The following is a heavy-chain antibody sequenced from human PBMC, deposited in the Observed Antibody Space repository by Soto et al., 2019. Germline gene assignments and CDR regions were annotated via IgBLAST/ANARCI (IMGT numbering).Heavy chain of an antibody. CDR3: ARQAYYDFWSGYYTRAIYYGMDV. V-gene: IGHV4-59*01. J-gene: IGHJ6*02. CDR1: GGSISSYY. D-gene: IGHD3-3*01. CDR2: IYYSGST. Sequence: SETLSLTCTVSGGSISSYYWSWIRQPPGKGLEWIGYIYYSGSTNYNPSLKSRVTISVDTSKNQFSLKLSSVTAADTAVYYCARQAYYDFWSGYYTRAIYYGMDVWGQGTTVTVSS.